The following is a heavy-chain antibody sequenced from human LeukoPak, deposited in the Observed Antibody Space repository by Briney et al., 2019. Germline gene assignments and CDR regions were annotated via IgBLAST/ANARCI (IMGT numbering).Heavy chain of an antibody. V-gene: IGHV4-30-4*07. CDR3: ARQARFLSLMVRGVSYFDY. CDR1: GGSISSGGYS. CDR2: IYNSGST. J-gene: IGHJ4*02. D-gene: IGHD3-10*01. Sequence: PSQTLSLTCAVSGGSISSGGYSWNWIRQPPGKGLEWIGYIYNSGSTSYNPSLKSRVTISVDTSKNQFSLKLSSVTAADTAVYYCARQARFLSLMVRGVSYFDYWGQGTLVTVSS.